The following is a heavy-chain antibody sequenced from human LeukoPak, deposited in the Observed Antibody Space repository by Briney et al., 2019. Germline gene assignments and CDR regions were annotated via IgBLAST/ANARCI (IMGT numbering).Heavy chain of an antibody. CDR1: GFTFDDYA. V-gene: IGHV3-9*01. J-gene: IGHJ5*02. CDR2: ISWNSGSI. CDR3: AKDTGRNGYSSSWYWFDP. D-gene: IGHD6-13*01. Sequence: GGSLRLSCAASGFTFDDYAMHWVRHAPGKDLEWVSGISWNSGSIGYADSVKGRFTISRDNAKNSLYLQMNSLRAEDTALYYCAKDTGRNGYSSSWYWFDPWGQGTLVTVSS.